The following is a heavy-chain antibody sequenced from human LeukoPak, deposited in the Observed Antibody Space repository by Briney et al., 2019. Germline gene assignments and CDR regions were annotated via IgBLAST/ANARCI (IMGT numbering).Heavy chain of an antibody. V-gene: IGHV1-18*01. J-gene: IGHJ4*02. CDR1: GYTFTSYG. CDR3: ARDKAGATF. Sequence: ASVKVSCKASGYTFTSYGFICVRQAPGQGLEWMGWINAYNGNTNYAQKLQGRVTMTTDTSTSTAYMELRSLRSDDTAVYYCARDKAGATFWGQGTLVTVSS. D-gene: IGHD1-26*01. CDR2: INAYNGNT.